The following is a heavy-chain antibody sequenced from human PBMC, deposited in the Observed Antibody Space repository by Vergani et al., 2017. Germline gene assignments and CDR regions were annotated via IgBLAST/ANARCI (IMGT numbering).Heavy chain of an antibody. CDR1: GFTFSSYS. D-gene: IGHD1-26*01. J-gene: IGHJ4*02. Sequence: EVQLVESGGGLVQPGGSLRLSCAASGFTFSSYSINWVRQAPGKGLAWVSYISGSSSTIYYADSVKGRFTISRDNAKKSRSLQMNSLRAEDTAVYYCALGGVGATEHFDYWGQGTLVTVSS. CDR3: ALGGVGATEHFDY. V-gene: IGHV3-48*01. CDR2: ISGSSSTI.